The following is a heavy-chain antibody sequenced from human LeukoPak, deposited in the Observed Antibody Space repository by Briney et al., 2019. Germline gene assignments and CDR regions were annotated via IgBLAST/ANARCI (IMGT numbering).Heavy chain of an antibody. Sequence: GGSLRLSCAASGFTFSSYAMHWVRQAPGKGLEWVAAISYDGSNKCYADSVKGRFTISRDNSKNTLYLQMNSLRAEDTAVYYCSRHSETYGDLFDCWGQGTLVTVSS. V-gene: IGHV3-30*04. CDR3: SRHSETYGDLFDC. D-gene: IGHD4-17*01. CDR2: ISYDGSNK. J-gene: IGHJ4*02. CDR1: GFTFSSYA.